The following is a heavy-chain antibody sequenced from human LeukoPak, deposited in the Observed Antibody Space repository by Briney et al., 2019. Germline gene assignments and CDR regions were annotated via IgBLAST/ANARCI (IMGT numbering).Heavy chain of an antibody. J-gene: IGHJ4*02. Sequence: GGSLRLSCAASGFTFSSYEMNWVRQAPGKGLEWVSYISSSGSTIYYADSVKGRFTISRDNAKNSLYLQMNSLRAEDTAVYYCANWNDRLDYWGQGTLVTVSS. V-gene: IGHV3-48*03. CDR3: ANWNDRLDY. CDR2: ISSSGSTI. D-gene: IGHD1-1*01. CDR1: GFTFSSYE.